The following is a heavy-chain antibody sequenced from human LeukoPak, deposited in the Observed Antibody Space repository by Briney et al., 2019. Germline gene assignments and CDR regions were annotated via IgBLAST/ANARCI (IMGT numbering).Heavy chain of an antibody. CDR1: GFAFSNFA. CDR3: AREKFDS. V-gene: IGHV3-30*14. J-gene: IGHJ5*01. CDR2: VSYEGTIK. Sequence: GGSLRLSCAASGFAFSNFAMHWVRQAPGRGLEWVAVVSYEGTIKYYSDSAKGRFTISRDNSNSLISLQMNNLTTEDTAAYYCAREKFDSWGQGTLVTVSP.